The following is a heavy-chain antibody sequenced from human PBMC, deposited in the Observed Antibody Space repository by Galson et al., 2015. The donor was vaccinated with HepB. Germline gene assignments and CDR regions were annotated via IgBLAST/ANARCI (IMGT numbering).Heavy chain of an antibody. D-gene: IGHD2-15*01. CDR1: GFTFSSYA. Sequence: SLRLSCAVSGFTFSSYAMHWVRQAPGKGLEWVAVISYDGSNKYYADSVKGRFTISRDNSKNTLYLQMNSLRAEDTAVYYCARDRAPYCSGGSCYGYYGMDVWGQGTTVTVSS. CDR3: ARDRAPYCSGGSCYGYYGMDV. J-gene: IGHJ6*02. V-gene: IGHV3-30-3*01. CDR2: ISYDGSNK.